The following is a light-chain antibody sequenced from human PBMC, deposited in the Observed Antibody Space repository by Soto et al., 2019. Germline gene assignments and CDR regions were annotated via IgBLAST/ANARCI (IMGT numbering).Light chain of an antibody. Sequence: QSALTQPASVSGSSGQSITISCTGTSSDIGRYNHVSWYQQHPGKAPKVIIYEVSNRPSGASARFSGSKSGKTASLTISGLQVEDEADYYCSSYKSSHTLGVFGGGTKVTVL. J-gene: IGLJ3*02. CDR2: EVS. CDR1: SSDIGRYNH. V-gene: IGLV2-14*01. CDR3: SSYKSSHTLGV.